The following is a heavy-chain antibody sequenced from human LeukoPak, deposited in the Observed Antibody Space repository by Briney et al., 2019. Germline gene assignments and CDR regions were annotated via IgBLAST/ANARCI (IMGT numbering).Heavy chain of an antibody. D-gene: IGHD6-6*01. CDR3: VRGPARIRY. Sequence: PGGSLRLSCVVSGFTFSNAWMSWIGQAPGKGLEWVGRIKTKTDGDRTDYAAPVEGRFTISRDDSKNTLSLQMNSLKTEDTAVYYCVRGPARIRYWGQGTLVTVSS. J-gene: IGHJ4*02. CDR1: GFTFSNAW. CDR2: IKTKTDGDRT. V-gene: IGHV3-15*01.